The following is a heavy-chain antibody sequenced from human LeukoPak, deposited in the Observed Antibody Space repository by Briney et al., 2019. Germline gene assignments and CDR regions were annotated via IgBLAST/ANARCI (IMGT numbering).Heavy chain of an antibody. CDR2: IYHSGST. Sequence: SETLSLTCTVSGGSISSYYWSWIRQPPGKGLEWIGYIYHSGSTNYNPSLKSRVTISIDKSKKQFSLKLSSVTAADTAVYYCARDARYYDSSGYYAFDIWGQGTVVTVSS. V-gene: IGHV4-59*01. D-gene: IGHD3-22*01. CDR3: ARDARYYDSSGYYAFDI. J-gene: IGHJ3*02. CDR1: GGSISSYY.